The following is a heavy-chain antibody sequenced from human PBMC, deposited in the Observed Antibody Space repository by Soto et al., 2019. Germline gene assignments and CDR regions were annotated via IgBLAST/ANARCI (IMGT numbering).Heavy chain of an antibody. V-gene: IGHV4-34*01. CDR3: ARGRGYVYGSNFYGLDV. Sequence: SETLSLTCGVYRGSFSGFYWSWVRQTPGGGLEWIGEINHSGTTNYNPSFQNRVTISVDKSTNNFSLKXTSVTAADAAVYYCARGRGYVYGSNFYGLDVWGQGTTVTVSS. D-gene: IGHD6-25*01. J-gene: IGHJ6*02. CDR1: RGSFSGFY. CDR2: INHSGTT.